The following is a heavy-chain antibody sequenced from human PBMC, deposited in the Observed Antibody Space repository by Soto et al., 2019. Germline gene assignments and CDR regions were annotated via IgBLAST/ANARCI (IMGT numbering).Heavy chain of an antibody. D-gene: IGHD3-9*01. CDR2: IYSGGST. CDR1: RFSVSSNY. Sequence: GGSLRLSCAASRFSVSSNYMSWVRQAPGKGLEWVSVIYSGGSTYYADSVKGRFTISRDNSKNTLYLQMNSLRAEDTAVYYCARMVTGRRYFDWPRGGWFDPWGQGTLVTVSS. V-gene: IGHV3-66*01. CDR3: ARMVTGRRYFDWPRGGWFDP. J-gene: IGHJ5*02.